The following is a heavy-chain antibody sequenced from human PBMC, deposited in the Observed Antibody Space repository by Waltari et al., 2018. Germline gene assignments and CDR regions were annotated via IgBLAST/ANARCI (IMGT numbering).Heavy chain of an antibody. V-gene: IGHV4-38-2*01. J-gene: IGHJ4*02. Sequence: QVQLQESGPGLVKPSETLSLTCAVSGYSISSGYYWGWIRQPPGKGLEWIGSIYHSGRTYYNPSLKSRVTISVDTSKNQFSLKLSSVTAADTAVYYCARGGDGSGSYWGYYFDYWGQGTLVTVSS. D-gene: IGHD3-10*01. CDR3: ARGGDGSGSYWGYYFDY. CDR1: GYSISSGYY. CDR2: IYHSGRT.